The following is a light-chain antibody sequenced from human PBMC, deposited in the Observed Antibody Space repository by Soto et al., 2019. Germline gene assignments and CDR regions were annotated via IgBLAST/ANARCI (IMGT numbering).Light chain of an antibody. CDR3: QQYNKRRT. CDR1: QSVSSN. V-gene: IGKV3-15*01. J-gene: IGKJ1*01. CDR2: GAS. Sequence: EMPRARERVALSPGGRIKISFRASQSVSSNVAWYQQQPEAAPRPLIYGASTRATGILAWFSGSGCGTEITLTISSLPAEDFVVYCCQQYNKRRTFGQGTKVDIK.